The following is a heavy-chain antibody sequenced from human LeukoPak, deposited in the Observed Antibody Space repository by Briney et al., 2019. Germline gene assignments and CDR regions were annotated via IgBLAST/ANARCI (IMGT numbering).Heavy chain of an antibody. D-gene: IGHD4-17*01. CDR2: MSYDGTNK. CDR3: AKDRLADYGDYYFDS. Sequence: GGSLRLSCAASGFTVSSNYMSWVRQAPGKGLEWVAVMSYDGTNKYYADSVKGRFTISRDNSNYTLYLRMNSLRAEDTAVYYCAKDRLADYGDYYFDSWGQGTLVTVSS. CDR1: GFTVSSNY. V-gene: IGHV3-30*18. J-gene: IGHJ4*02.